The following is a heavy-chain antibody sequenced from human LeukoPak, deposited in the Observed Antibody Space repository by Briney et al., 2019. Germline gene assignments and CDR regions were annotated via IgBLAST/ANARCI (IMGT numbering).Heavy chain of an antibody. Sequence: SETLSLTCSVSGGSIRSNSNYWGWIRQPPGKGLEWIGYIYYSGSTNYNPSLKSRVTISVDTSKNQFSLNLSSVTAADTAVYYCARGYSSSWFYWGQGTLVTVSS. D-gene: IGHD6-13*01. CDR3: ARGYSSSWFY. CDR1: GGSIRSNSNY. CDR2: IYYSGST. J-gene: IGHJ4*02. V-gene: IGHV4-61*05.